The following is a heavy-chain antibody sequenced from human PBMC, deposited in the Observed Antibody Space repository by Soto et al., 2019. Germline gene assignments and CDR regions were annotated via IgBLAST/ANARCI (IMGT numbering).Heavy chain of an antibody. CDR3: ARAYHGAAAGRGFDY. J-gene: IGHJ4*02. CDR2: INPNSGGT. V-gene: IGHV1-2*04. D-gene: IGHD6-13*01. Sequence: ASVKVSCKASGYTFTGYYMHWVRQAPGQGLEWMGWINPNSGGTNYAQKFQGWVTMTRDTSISTAYMELSRLRSDDTAVYYCARAYHGAAAGRGFDYWGQGTLVTVSS. CDR1: GYTFTGYY.